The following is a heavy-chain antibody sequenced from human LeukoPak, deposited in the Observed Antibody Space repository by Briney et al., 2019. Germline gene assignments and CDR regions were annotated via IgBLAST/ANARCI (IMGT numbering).Heavy chain of an antibody. CDR2: IHPDESAI. CDR3: AKLLDYGTTYDH. D-gene: IGHD1-1*01. CDR1: GFTFTNAW. V-gene: IGHV3-7*01. Sequence: GGSLRLSCAASGFTFTNAWMTWVRQAPGRGLEWVASIHPDESAIFYLASVMGRFTISRDNARNLLFLQMNTLRADDTAVYYCAKLLDYGTTYDHWGQGALVTVSS. J-gene: IGHJ4*02.